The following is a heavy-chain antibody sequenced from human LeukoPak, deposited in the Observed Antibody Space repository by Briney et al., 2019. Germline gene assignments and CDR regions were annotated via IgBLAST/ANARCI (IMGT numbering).Heavy chain of an antibody. V-gene: IGHV3-21*01. J-gene: IGHJ4*02. CDR1: GFTFGAYT. Sequence: PGGSLRLSCAASGFTFGAYTMNWVRQAPGKGLEWVSCIFSRSESIFYADSVKGRFTISRDNAKNSLYLQMDSLRAEDTAVYYCAKEGQSSGWYLYYFDYWGQGTLVTVSS. CDR2: IFSRSESI. D-gene: IGHD6-19*01. CDR3: AKEGQSSGWYLYYFDY.